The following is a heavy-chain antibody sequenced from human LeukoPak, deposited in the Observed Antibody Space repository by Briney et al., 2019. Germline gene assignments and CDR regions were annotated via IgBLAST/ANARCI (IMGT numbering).Heavy chain of an antibody. CDR3: ASSIWFGESKFDY. Sequence: SETLSLTCTVSGGSISSYYWSWIRQPPGKGLEWIGYIYYSGSTNYNPSLKSRVTISVDTSKNQFSLTLSSVTAADTAVYYCASSIWFGESKFDYWGQGTLVTVSS. V-gene: IGHV4-59*08. D-gene: IGHD3-10*01. CDR1: GGSISSYY. CDR2: IYYSGST. J-gene: IGHJ4*02.